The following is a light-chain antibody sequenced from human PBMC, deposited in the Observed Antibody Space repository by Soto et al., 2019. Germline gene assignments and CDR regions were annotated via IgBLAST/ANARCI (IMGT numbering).Light chain of an antibody. CDR1: QSVGSH. Sequence: ETVLTQSPATLSLSPGERATLSCRASQSVGSHLTWYRQRPGQAPRLLIYDATNRATGIPARFSGSGSGTDFTLTISSLEPEDLAVYYCQQRTDWRLTFGGGTKVEIK. V-gene: IGKV3-11*01. CDR2: DAT. J-gene: IGKJ4*01. CDR3: QQRTDWRLT.